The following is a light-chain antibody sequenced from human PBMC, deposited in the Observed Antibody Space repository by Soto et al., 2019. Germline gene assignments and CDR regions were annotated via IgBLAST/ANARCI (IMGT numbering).Light chain of an antibody. CDR1: QTVSNIY. Sequence: EILLTHSPSTLSLSPGDRATPSCRASQTVSNIYLVWYQQRPGQAPRLLIYETSIRASGIPDRFSGSGSGTDFTLTISRLEPEDFAVYWCQQFGTSPYTFGQGTKVDIK. V-gene: IGKV3-20*01. J-gene: IGKJ2*01. CDR2: ETS. CDR3: QQFGTSPYT.